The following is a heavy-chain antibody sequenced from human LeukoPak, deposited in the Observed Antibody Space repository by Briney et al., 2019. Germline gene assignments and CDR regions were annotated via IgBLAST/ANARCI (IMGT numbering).Heavy chain of an antibody. CDR3: AKWDFFGDYFSFDP. D-gene: IGHD4-17*01. V-gene: IGHV3-23*01. CDR2: ISGSGGST. J-gene: IGHJ5*02. Sequence: GGSLRLSCAASGFTFSSYAMSWVRQAPGKGLEWVSAISGSGGSTYYADSVKGRFTVSRDNPTNSLFLQMNSLRVEDTALYFCAKWDFFGDYFSFDPRGQGTRVTVSS. CDR1: GFTFSSYA.